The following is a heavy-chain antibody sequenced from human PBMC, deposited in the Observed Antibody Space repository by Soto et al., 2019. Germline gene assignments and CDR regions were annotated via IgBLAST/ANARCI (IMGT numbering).Heavy chain of an antibody. V-gene: IGHV4-34*01. CDR3: ARGKGRYWSSTSCRGWFDP. CDR1: GGSFSGYY. CDR2: INHSGST. D-gene: IGHD2-2*01. Sequence: PSETLSLTCAVYGGSFSGYYWSWIRQPPGKGLEWIGEINHSGSTNYNPSLKSRVTISVDTSKNQFSLKLSSVTAADTAVYYCARGKGRYWSSTSCRGWFDPWGQGTLVTVSS. J-gene: IGHJ5*02.